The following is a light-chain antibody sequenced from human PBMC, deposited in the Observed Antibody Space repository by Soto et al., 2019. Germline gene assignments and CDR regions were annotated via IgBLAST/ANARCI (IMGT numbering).Light chain of an antibody. V-gene: IGLV1-51*01. Sequence: QSVLTQPTSVSAAPGQKDTISCSGSSSNIGGNSVSWYQQLPGTAPKLLIYDDDKRPSGIPDRFSGSKSGTSATLGITGFQTGDEADYYCGSWDSSLSAYVFGTGTKVTVL. CDR2: DDD. CDR1: SSNIGGNS. J-gene: IGLJ1*01. CDR3: GSWDSSLSAYV.